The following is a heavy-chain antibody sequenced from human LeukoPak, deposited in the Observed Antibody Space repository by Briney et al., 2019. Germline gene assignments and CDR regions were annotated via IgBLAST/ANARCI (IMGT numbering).Heavy chain of an antibody. V-gene: IGHV3-30*02. J-gene: IGHJ4*02. Sequence: GGSLRLSCAASGFTFSSYGMHWVRQAPGKGLEWVAFIRYDGSNKYYADSVKGRFTISRDNAKNSLYLQKNSLRAEDTAVYYCARGRAAVDYWGQGTLVTVSS. CDR2: IRYDGSNK. CDR1: GFTFSSYG. CDR3: ARGRAAVDY.